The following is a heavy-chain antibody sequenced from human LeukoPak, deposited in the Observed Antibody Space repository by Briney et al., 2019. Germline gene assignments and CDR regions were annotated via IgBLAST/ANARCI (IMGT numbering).Heavy chain of an antibody. Sequence: SETLSLTCTVSGGSISNYYWSWIRQSAGKGLEWIGRIYSSGSTNYNPSLKSRVTMSVDTSKNQFSVNLTSVTAADTAVYYCARCRGTTVLTRFDNWGQGTLVTVSS. J-gene: IGHJ4*02. CDR1: GGSISNYY. V-gene: IGHV4-4*07. CDR3: ARCRGTTVLTRFDN. D-gene: IGHD4/OR15-4a*01. CDR2: IYSSGST.